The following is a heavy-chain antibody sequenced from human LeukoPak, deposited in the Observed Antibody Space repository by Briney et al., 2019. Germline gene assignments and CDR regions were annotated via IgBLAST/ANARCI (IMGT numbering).Heavy chain of an antibody. D-gene: IGHD5-12*01. J-gene: IGHJ4*02. V-gene: IGHV3-53*01. Sequence: WGSLRLTCAVSGFTVSGNYMSWVRQAPGKGLEWVSLIYSGGTTYYADSVKGRFTISRDNSKNPLYLQMNSLTAEDTAVYYCARGPSGYHTTGGQGTLASVPS. CDR2: IYSGGTT. CDR1: GFTVSGNY. CDR3: ARGPSGYHTT.